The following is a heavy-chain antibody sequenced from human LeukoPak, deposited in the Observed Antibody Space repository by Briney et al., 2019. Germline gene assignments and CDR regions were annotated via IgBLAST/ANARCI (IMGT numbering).Heavy chain of an antibody. CDR2: ISGSGGST. Sequence: GGSLRLSCAASGFTFSSYAMSWVRQAPGKGLEWVSAISGSGGSTYYVDSVKGRFTISRDNSKNTLYLQMNSLRAEDTAVYYCAKVGYTSGWYGDFDYWGQGTLVTVSS. CDR1: GFTFSSYA. D-gene: IGHD6-19*01. J-gene: IGHJ4*02. V-gene: IGHV3-23*01. CDR3: AKVGYTSGWYGDFDY.